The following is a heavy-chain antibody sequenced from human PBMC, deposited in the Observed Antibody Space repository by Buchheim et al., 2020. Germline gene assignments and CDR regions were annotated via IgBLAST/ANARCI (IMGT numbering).Heavy chain of an antibody. Sequence: QVQLVESGGGVVQPGRSLRLSCAASGFTFSSYAMHWVRQAPGKGLEWVAVISYDGSNKYYADSVKGRFTISRDNSKNTLYLQMNSLRAEDTAVYYCARDGRKVLWFGELTRDDARAMDVWGQGTT. CDR3: ARDGRKVLWFGELTRDDARAMDV. D-gene: IGHD3-10*01. CDR2: ISYDGSNK. CDR1: GFTFSSYA. V-gene: IGHV3-30-3*01. J-gene: IGHJ6*02.